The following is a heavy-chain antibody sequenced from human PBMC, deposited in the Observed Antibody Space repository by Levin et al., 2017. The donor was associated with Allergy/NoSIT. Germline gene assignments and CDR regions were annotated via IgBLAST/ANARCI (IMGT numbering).Heavy chain of an antibody. CDR2: IIPIFGTA. J-gene: IGHJ4*02. Sequence: KISCKASGGTFSSYAISWVRQAPGQGLEWMGGIIPIFGTANYAQKFQGRVTITADESTSTAYMELSSLRSEDTAVYYCARAGIAAAGTLDYWGQGTLVTVSS. V-gene: IGHV1-69*01. CDR1: GGTFSSYA. CDR3: ARAGIAAAGTLDY. D-gene: IGHD6-13*01.